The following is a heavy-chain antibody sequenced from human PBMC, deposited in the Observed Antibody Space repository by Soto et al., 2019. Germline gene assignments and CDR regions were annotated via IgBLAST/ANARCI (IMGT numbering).Heavy chain of an antibody. Sequence: QITLKESGPRLVKPTQTLTLTCTFSGFSLSTSGVGVGWIRQPPGKALEWLALIYWDDDKRYSPSLKSTLTITKDTSKNQVVLTMTNMDPVDTATYYCAHSITGYSSSWYGQWFDPWGQGTLVTVSS. CDR2: IYWDDDK. V-gene: IGHV2-5*02. CDR1: GFSLSTSGVG. D-gene: IGHD6-13*01. CDR3: AHSITGYSSSWYGQWFDP. J-gene: IGHJ5*02.